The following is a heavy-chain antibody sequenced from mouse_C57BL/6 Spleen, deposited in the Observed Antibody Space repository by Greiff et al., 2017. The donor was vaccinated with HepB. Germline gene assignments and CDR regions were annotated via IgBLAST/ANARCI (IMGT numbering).Heavy chain of an antibody. Sequence: EVQLQQSGPELVKPGASVKMSCKASGYTFTDYNMHWVKQSHGKSLEWIGYINPNNGGTSYNQKFKGKGTLPVNKSSSTAYMELRSLTSEDSAVYYCARGHYINYVAWFAYWGQGTLVTVSA. CDR2: INPNNGGT. CDR3: ARGHYINYVAWFAY. CDR1: GYTFTDYN. J-gene: IGHJ3*01. D-gene: IGHD2-5*01. V-gene: IGHV1-22*01.